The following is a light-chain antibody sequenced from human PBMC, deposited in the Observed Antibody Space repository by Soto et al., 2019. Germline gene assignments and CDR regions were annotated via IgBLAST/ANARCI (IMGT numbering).Light chain of an antibody. CDR1: QSVSSSY. Sequence: EIVLTQSPGTLSLSPGERATLSCRASQSVSSSYLAWYQQKPGQAPRLLIYGASSRATGIPDRFSGSGSGTDFILTISRLEPDDFAVYFCQQYDSSPLTFGGGTKVEIK. V-gene: IGKV3-20*01. CDR3: QQYDSSPLT. CDR2: GAS. J-gene: IGKJ4*01.